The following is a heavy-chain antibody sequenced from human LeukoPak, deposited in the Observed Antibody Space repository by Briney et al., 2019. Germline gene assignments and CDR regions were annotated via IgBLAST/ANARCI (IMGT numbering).Heavy chain of an antibody. D-gene: IGHD2-15*01. CDR3: ARAPVTSCRGAFCYPFDY. J-gene: IGHJ4*02. V-gene: IGHV3-23*01. Sequence: GGSLRLSCAASGFPLSSYAMSWVRQASGKGLEGVSATSSSDAGKYHADSVRGRFTISRDNSKNTVYLQMNSLRVEDAAVYYCARAPVTSCRGAFCYPFDYWGRGTLVTVSS. CDR1: GFPLSSYA. CDR2: TSSSDAGK.